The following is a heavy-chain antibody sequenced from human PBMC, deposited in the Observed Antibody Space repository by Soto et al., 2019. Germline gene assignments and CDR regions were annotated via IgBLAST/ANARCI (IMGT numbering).Heavy chain of an antibody. CDR1: GFLFDEFA. CDR3: AKDIRVSDDYYAMDV. D-gene: IGHD6-13*01. J-gene: IGHJ6*02. Sequence: GGSLRLSCAASGFLFDEFAMYWVRQAPGKGLEWVSFISWNSGNIGYADSVKGRFTISRDNAKNSLYLQMNSLRAEDTALYYCAKDIRVSDDYYAMDVWGQGTTVTVSS. CDR2: ISWNSGNI. V-gene: IGHV3-9*01.